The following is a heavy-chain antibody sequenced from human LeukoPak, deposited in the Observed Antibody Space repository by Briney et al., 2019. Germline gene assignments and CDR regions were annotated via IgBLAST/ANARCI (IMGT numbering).Heavy chain of an antibody. CDR2: ISYDGSNK. CDR3: AKTYGVAGTAGLFDY. D-gene: IGHD6-19*01. Sequence: GGSLRLSCAASGFIFSSYGIHWVRQATGKGLESVAFISYDGSNKYYADSVKGRFTISRDNSKNTLYLQMNSLRAEDTAVYYCAKTYGVAGTAGLFDYWGQGTLVTVSS. CDR1: GFIFSSYG. V-gene: IGHV3-30*18. J-gene: IGHJ4*02.